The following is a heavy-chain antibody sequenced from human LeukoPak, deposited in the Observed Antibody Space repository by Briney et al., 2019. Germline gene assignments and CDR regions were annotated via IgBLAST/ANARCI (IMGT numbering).Heavy chain of an antibody. Sequence: PSETLSLTCTVSSGSISSYYWSWIRQPPGEGLEWIGCIYDSGSTNYNPSLKSRVTISVDTSKNQFSLRLRSVTTADTAVYYCARGSYYFGYWGQGTLVTVSS. CDR2: IYDSGST. V-gene: IGHV4-59*01. J-gene: IGHJ4*02. CDR1: SGSISSYY. CDR3: ARGSYYFGY.